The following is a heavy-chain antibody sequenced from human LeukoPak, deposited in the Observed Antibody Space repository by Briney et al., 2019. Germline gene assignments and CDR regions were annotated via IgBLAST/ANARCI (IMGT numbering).Heavy chain of an antibody. CDR3: ARDQYNVIDS. Sequence: ASVKVSCKASGYRFTGYNIDWVRQVPGQRPEWMGRINAENGDTKYSQKFQGRVTITRDTFASTSYMELSSLRSEDTAVYYCARDQYNVIDSWGQGTLVTVSS. J-gene: IGHJ4*02. D-gene: IGHD1-14*01. V-gene: IGHV1-3*01. CDR1: GYRFTGYN. CDR2: INAENGDT.